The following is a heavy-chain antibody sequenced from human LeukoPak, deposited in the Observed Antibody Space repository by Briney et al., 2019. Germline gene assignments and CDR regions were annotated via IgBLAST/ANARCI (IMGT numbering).Heavy chain of an antibody. CDR3: ARDSMVRGVIAT. CDR1: GFTFSDSY. V-gene: IGHV3-11*04. D-gene: IGHD3-10*01. CDR2: ISSSGGTI. Sequence: GGSLRLSCAASGFTFSDSYMSWIRQAPGKGLEWVSYISSSGGTIYYADSVKGRFTISRDNAENSLYLQMNSLRAEDTAVYYCARDSMVRGVIATWGQGTLVIVSS. J-gene: IGHJ4*02.